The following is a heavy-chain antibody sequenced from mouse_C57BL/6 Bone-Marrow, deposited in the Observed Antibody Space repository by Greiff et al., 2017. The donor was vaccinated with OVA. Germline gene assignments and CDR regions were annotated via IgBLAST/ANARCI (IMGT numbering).Heavy chain of an antibody. CDR1: GFTFSSYA. CDR3: TRVGAFLLMDY. D-gene: IGHD6-1*01. J-gene: IGHJ4*01. Sequence: DVMLVESGEGLVKPGGSLKLSCAASGFTFSSYAMSWVRQTPEKRLEWVAYISSGGDYIYYADTVKGRFTISRDNARNTRYLQMSSLKSEDTAMYYCTRVGAFLLMDYWGQGTSVTVSS. V-gene: IGHV5-9-1*02. CDR2: ISSGGDYI.